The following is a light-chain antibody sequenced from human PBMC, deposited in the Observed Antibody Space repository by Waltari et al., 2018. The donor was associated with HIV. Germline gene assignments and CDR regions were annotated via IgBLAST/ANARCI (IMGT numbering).Light chain of an antibody. V-gene: IGKV4-1*01. CDR1: QSVLYSSNNKNY. Sequence: DIVMTQSPDSLAVSLVERATITCKSSQSVLYSSNNKNYLAWYQQKPGQPPKLLIYWASTRESGVPDRFSGSGSGTDFTLTISSLQAEDVAVYYCQQYYSTPGTFGQGTKVEIK. CDR2: WAS. CDR3: QQYYSTPGT. J-gene: IGKJ1*01.